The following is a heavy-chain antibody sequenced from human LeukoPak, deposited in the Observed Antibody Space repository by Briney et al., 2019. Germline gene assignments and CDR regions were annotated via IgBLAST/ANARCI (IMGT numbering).Heavy chain of an antibody. V-gene: IGHV4-34*01. J-gene: IGHJ4*02. Sequence: SETLSLTCAVYGGSFSGYYWSRIRQPPGKGLEWIGTVYHSGTTYYSPSLKSRVTISIHPSKNQFSLRLSSVTAADTAVYYCATMMYGSGNYYNSDYWGQGTLVTVSS. CDR1: GGSFSGYY. CDR3: ATMMYGSGNYYNSDY. D-gene: IGHD3-10*01. CDR2: VYHSGTT.